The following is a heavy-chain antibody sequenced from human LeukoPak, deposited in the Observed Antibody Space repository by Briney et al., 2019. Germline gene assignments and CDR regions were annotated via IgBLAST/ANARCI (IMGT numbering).Heavy chain of an antibody. J-gene: IGHJ4*02. Sequence: HPGGSLRLSCAASGFTFSSYAMSWVRQAPGKGLEWVSAISGSGGSTYYADSVKGRFTISRDNSKNTLYLQMNSLRAEDTAVYYCARDEIVVVPAAPFDYWGQGTLVTVSS. CDR3: ARDEIVVVPAAPFDY. CDR1: GFTFSSYA. V-gene: IGHV3-23*01. D-gene: IGHD2-2*01. CDR2: ISGSGGST.